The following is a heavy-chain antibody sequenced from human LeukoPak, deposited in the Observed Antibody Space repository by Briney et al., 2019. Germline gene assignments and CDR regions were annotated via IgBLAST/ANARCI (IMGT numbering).Heavy chain of an antibody. V-gene: IGHV3-30*18. CDR2: ISYDGSNK. J-gene: IGHJ6*04. D-gene: IGHD3-10*01. CDR3: ANLWFGELSSAGPYYYYGMDV. CDR1: GFTFSSYG. Sequence: GGSLRLSCAASGFTFSSYGMHWVRQAPGKGLEWVAVISYDGSNKYYADSVKGRFTISRDSSKNTLYLQMNSLRAEDTAVYYCANLWFGELSSAGPYYYYGMDVWGKGTTVTVSS.